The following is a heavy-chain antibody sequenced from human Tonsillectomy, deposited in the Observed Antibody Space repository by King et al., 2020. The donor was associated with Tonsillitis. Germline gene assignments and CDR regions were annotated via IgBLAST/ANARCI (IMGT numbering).Heavy chain of an antibody. CDR1: GFTFSSYW. D-gene: IGHD6-13*01. J-gene: IGHJ3*02. CDR3: ARDWAAAGFYDAFDI. CDR2: IKQDGSEK. Sequence: VQLVESGGGLVQPGGSLRLSCAASGFTFSSYWMSWVRQAPGKGLEWVANIKQDGSEKYYVDSVKGRFTISRDNAKNSLYLQMNSLRAEDTAVYYCARDWAAAGFYDAFDIWGQGTMVTVSS. V-gene: IGHV3-7*04.